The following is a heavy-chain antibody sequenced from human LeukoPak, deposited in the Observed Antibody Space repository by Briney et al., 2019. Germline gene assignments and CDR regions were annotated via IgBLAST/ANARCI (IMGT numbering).Heavy chain of an antibody. CDR2: ISAYNGNT. V-gene: IGHV1-18*01. J-gene: IGHJ4*02. D-gene: IGHD6-19*01. CDR3: AREGYSSGWYEVYYFDY. CDR1: GYTFISYG. Sequence: ASVKVSCKASGYTFISYGISWVRQAPGQGLEWMGWISAYNGNTNYAQKLQGRVTMTTDTSTSTAYMELRSLRSDDTAVYYCAREGYSSGWYEVYYFDYWGQGTLVTVSS.